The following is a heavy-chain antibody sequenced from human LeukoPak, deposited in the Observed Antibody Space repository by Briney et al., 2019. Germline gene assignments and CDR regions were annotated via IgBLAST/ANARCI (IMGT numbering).Heavy chain of an antibody. Sequence: GGSLRLSCTASGFIFSSYWMSWVRQAPGKGLEWVANIKEDGSEKYYVDSVKGRFTISRDTAKNSLYLQMNGLGAEDTAVYYCARVPTSGYGNDYWGQGTLVTVSS. J-gene: IGHJ4*02. D-gene: IGHD3-3*01. CDR2: IKEDGSEK. CDR1: GFIFSSYW. V-gene: IGHV3-7*01. CDR3: ARVPTSGYGNDY.